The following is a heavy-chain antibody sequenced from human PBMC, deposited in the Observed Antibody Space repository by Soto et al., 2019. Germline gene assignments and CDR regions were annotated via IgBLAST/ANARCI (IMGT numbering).Heavy chain of an antibody. Sequence: SETLSLTCAVYGGSFSGYYWSWIRQPPGKGLEWIGEINHSGSTNYNPSLKSRVTISVDTSKNQFSLKLSSVTAADTAVYYCASVAAAGTIVDYYYGMDVWGQGTTVTAP. CDR2: INHSGST. V-gene: IGHV4-34*01. CDR1: GGSFSGYY. CDR3: ASVAAAGTIVDYYYGMDV. D-gene: IGHD6-13*01. J-gene: IGHJ6*02.